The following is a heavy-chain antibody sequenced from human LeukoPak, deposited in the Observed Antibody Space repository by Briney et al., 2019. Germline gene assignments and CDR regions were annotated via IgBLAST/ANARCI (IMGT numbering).Heavy chain of an antibody. CDR2: IYTSGST. CDR3: ARDSPDFSITGTGTFDY. D-gene: IGHD1-7*01. CDR1: GGSISSYY. J-gene: IGHJ4*02. V-gene: IGHV4-4*07. Sequence: PSETLSLTCTVSGGSISSYYWSWIRQPAGKGLEWIGRIYTSGSTNYNPSLKSRVTMSVDTSKNQFSLKLSSVTAADTAVYYCARDSPDFSITGTGTFDYWGQGTLVTVSS.